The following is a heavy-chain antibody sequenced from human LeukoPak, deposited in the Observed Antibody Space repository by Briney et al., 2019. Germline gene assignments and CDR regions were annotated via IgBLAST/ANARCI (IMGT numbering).Heavy chain of an antibody. CDR1: GFTVSSNY. J-gene: IGHJ4*02. CDR2: IYSGGST. Sequence: GGSLRLSCAASGFTVSSNYMSWVRQAPGKGLEWVSVIYSGGSTYYADSVKGRFTISRDNSKNTLYLQMNSLRAEDTAVYYCARERNILIGYDYWGQGTLVTVSS. CDR3: ARERNILIGYDY. D-gene: IGHD3-9*01. V-gene: IGHV3-53*01.